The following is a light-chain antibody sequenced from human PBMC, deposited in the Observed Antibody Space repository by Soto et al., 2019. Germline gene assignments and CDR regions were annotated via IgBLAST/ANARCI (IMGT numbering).Light chain of an antibody. CDR3: QKYNSAPLT. CDR2: ATS. Sequence: DIQMTQSPSTLSASVGDRVTITCRASQGIAPYLAWFQQKPGKVPKLLIYATSTLQSGVPSRFSGSGSGTDFTLTINGLQPEDVGTYYCQKYNSAPLTFGGGTKVEIK. V-gene: IGKV1-27*01. CDR1: QGIAPY. J-gene: IGKJ4*01.